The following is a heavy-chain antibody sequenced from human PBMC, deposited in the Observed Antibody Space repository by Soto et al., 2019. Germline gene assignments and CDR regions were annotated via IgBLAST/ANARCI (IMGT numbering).Heavy chain of an antibody. CDR2: IYYSGST. Sequence: SETLSLTCTVSGGSVSSGSYYWSWIRQPPGKGLEWIGYIYYSGSTNYNPSLKSRVTISVDTSKNQFSLKLSSVTAADTAVYYCARHGSTMIARVDYWGQGTLVTVSS. J-gene: IGHJ4*02. CDR3: ARHGSTMIARVDY. V-gene: IGHV4-61*01. D-gene: IGHD3-22*01. CDR1: GGSVSSGSYY.